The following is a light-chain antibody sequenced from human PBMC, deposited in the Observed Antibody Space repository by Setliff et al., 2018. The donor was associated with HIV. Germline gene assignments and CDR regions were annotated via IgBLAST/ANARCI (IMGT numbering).Light chain of an antibody. CDR1: SGDVGGYYS. V-gene: IGLV2-14*03. CDR2: DVI. J-gene: IGLJ1*01. CDR3: SSYTTSSTLYV. Sequence: QSVLTQPASVSGSPGQSITISCTGISGDVGGYYSVSWYQQHPGKAPKLMIYDVINRSSGVSNRFSGSRSGNTASLTISGLQVEDEADYYCSSYTTSSTLYVFGPGTKVT.